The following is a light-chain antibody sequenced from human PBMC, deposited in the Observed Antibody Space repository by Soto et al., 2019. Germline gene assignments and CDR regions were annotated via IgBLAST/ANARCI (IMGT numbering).Light chain of an antibody. V-gene: IGLV2-18*02. J-gene: IGLJ3*02. CDR2: DVS. CDR1: NSDVGTYNR. Sequence: QSALTQPPSVSGSPGQSVTISCTGTNSDVGTYNRVSWYQQPPGTAPKLLIYDVSSRPSGDLDRFSGSKSGNTASLTISGLQTEDEANYYCTSYTTSSTFVFGGGTKLTVL. CDR3: TSYTTSSTFV.